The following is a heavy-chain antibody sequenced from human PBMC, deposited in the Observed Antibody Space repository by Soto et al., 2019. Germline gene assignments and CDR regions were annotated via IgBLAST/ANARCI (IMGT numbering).Heavy chain of an antibody. CDR3: AREEPIAAAGHNWFDP. CDR2: IIPIFGTA. J-gene: IGHJ5*02. Sequence: QVQLVQSGAEVKKPGSSVKVSCKASGGTFSSYAISWVRQAPGQGLEWMGGIIPIFGTANYAQKFQGRVTIAADESTSTAYMELSSLRSEDTAVYYCAREEPIAAAGHNWFDPWGQGTLVTVSS. CDR1: GGTFSSYA. D-gene: IGHD6-13*01. V-gene: IGHV1-69*12.